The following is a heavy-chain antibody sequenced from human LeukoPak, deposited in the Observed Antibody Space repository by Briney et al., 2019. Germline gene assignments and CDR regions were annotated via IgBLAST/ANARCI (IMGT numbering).Heavy chain of an antibody. CDR2: ISYDVSNK. Sequence: PGGSLRLSCAASGFTFSSYAMRWVRQGPGKGLGCVAVISYDVSNKYYADSVKGRFTTSRDNSKNTLYLQMNSLRAEDTAVYYCARSPPGIAARQVNWFDPWGQGTLVTVSS. V-gene: IGHV3-30-3*01. J-gene: IGHJ5*02. CDR1: GFTFSSYA. CDR3: ARSPPGIAARQVNWFDP. D-gene: IGHD6-6*01.